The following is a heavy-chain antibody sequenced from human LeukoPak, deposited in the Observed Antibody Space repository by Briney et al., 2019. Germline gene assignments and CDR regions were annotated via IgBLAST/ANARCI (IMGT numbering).Heavy chain of an antibody. CDR3: ARESRVVLPAAIDY. CDR2: IYYSGST. CDR1: GGSISSGGYY. J-gene: IGHJ4*02. V-gene: IGHV4-31*03. D-gene: IGHD2-2*01. Sequence: SQTLSLTCTVSGGSISSGGYYWSWIRQHPGKGLEWIGYIYYSGSTYYNPSLKSRVTISVDTSKNQFSLKLSSVTAADTAVYYCARESRVVLPAAIDYWGQGTLVTVSS.